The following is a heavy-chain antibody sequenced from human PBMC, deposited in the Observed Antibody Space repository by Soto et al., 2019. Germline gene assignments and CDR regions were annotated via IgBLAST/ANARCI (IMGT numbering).Heavy chain of an antibody. Sequence: EVQLVDSGGGLVQPGGSLRLSCAASGFTVSTNYMSWVRQAPGKGLEWVSVIYSNGVTHYADSVRGRFTISRDNSKNTLCLQMASLRAEGTAVYFCASEQRPALYFGVDVWGQGTTVTVS. J-gene: IGHJ6*02. CDR2: IYSNGVT. D-gene: IGHD2-15*01. CDR1: GFTVSTNY. V-gene: IGHV3-66*01. CDR3: ASEQRPALYFGVDV.